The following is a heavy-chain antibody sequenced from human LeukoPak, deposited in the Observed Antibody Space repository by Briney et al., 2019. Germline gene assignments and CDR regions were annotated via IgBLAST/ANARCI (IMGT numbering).Heavy chain of an antibody. CDR3: ARDRRKWELYFDY. CDR1: GYTFTGYY. J-gene: IGHJ4*02. CDR2: INPNSGGT. D-gene: IGHD1-26*01. Sequence: ASVKVSCKASGYTFTGYYMHWVRQAPAQGLEWMGWINPNSGGTNYAQKFQGRVTMTRDTSISTAYMELSRLRSDDTAVYYCARDRRKWELYFDYWGQGTLVTVSS. V-gene: IGHV1-2*02.